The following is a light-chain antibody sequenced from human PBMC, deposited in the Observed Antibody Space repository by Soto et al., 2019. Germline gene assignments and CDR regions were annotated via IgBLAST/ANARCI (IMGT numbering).Light chain of an antibody. CDR3: ATWDTSLSVGV. V-gene: IGLV1-51*01. CDR1: SSNIGAYF. J-gene: IGLJ2*01. CDR2: DNN. Sequence: QSVLTQPPSVSAAPGQTVTISCSGSSSNIGAYFVSWYQQLPGTAPKLLIFDNNKRPSGIPDRFSGSKSGTSATLGITGLQTGDEADYYCATWDTSLSVGVFGGGTQLTVL.